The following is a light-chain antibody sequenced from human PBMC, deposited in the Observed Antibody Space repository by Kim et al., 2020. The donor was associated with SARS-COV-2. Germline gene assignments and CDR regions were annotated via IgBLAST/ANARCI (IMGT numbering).Light chain of an antibody. CDR1: KLGDKN. Sequence: VSPEQTARTALSGEKLGDKNESGYQQKPGKSRVLVIYQDTKRPTGIPERFSGSNSGNTATLTISGTQAMDEADYYCQAWDRRTVGFGGGTQLTVL. CDR2: QDT. J-gene: IGLJ2*01. V-gene: IGLV3-1*01. CDR3: QAWDRRTVG.